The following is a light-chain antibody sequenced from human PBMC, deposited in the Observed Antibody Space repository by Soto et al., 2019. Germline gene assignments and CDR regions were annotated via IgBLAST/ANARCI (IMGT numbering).Light chain of an antibody. Sequence: EIVMTQPPATLSVSPGERATLSCRVSQSVSSNLAWYQQKPGQAPRLLIYGASTRPTGIPARFSGSGSGTEFTLTISSLQSEDFAVYYWQQYNNWPPDPETCGQGPEVEIK. CDR3: QQYNNWPPDPET. J-gene: IGKJ1*01. CDR2: GAS. V-gene: IGKV3-15*01. CDR1: QSVSSN.